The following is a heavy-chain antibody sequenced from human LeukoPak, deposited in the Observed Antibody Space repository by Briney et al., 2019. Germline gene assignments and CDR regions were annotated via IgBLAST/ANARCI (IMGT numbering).Heavy chain of an antibody. V-gene: IGHV3-23*01. CDR3: VRESSVVVIFLIDC. J-gene: IGHJ4*01. Sequence: GGSLRLSCAASGFTFSSYDMSWVRQAPGKGLEWVSDISDSGGSTYYTDSVRGRFTISRDNTKNTLYLQMNSPRAEDTAVYYCVRESSVVVIFLIDCWGQGTLVTVSS. CDR2: ISDSGGST. CDR1: GFTFSSYD. D-gene: IGHD2-21*01.